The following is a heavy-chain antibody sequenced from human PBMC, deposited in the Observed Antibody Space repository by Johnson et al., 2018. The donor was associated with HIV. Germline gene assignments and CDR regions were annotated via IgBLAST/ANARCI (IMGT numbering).Heavy chain of an antibody. CDR1: GFTVSSNY. Sequence: VQLVESGGGVVQPGRSLRLSCAASGFTVSSNYMSWVRQAPGTGLEWVSGFYSGGSTYYADSVKGRFTISRDNSKNTLYLQMNSLRAEDTAVYYCARARVIAGAFDIWGQGTMVTVSS. V-gene: IGHV3-66*01. CDR2: FYSGGST. J-gene: IGHJ3*02. CDR3: ARARVIAGAFDI. D-gene: IGHD2-21*01.